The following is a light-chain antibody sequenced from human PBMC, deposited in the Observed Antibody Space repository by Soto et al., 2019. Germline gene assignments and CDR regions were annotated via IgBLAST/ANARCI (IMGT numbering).Light chain of an antibody. CDR1: QSVGSY. J-gene: IGKJ5*01. Sequence: EIVLPQSPATLSLSPGESATLSCRASQSVGSYLAWYQQKPGQAPRPLIYDASNRATGIPARFSGSGSGTDFTLTISSLEPEDGAGYYGQQRSNWPTITCGQGTRREIK. V-gene: IGKV3-11*01. CDR3: QQRSNWPTIT. CDR2: DAS.